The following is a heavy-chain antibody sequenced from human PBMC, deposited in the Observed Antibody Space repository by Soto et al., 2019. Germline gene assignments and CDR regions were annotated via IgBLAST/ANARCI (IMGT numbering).Heavy chain of an antibody. V-gene: IGHV3-9*01. CDR2: INWNSGTI. J-gene: IGHJ3*02. D-gene: IGHD4-17*01. CDR1: GFTFDDYA. CDR3: ARGARYGDSEIDI. Sequence: EVQLVESGGGLVQPGRSLRLSCTASGFTFDDYAMHWVRQPPGKGLEWVSGINWNSGTIGYVDSLKGRFTISRDSAKSSLYLQMNSLRADDTALYYCARGARYGDSEIDIWGQWTMVTVSS.